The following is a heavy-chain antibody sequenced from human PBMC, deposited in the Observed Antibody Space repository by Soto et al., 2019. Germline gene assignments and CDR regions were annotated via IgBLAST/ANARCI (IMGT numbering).Heavy chain of an antibody. V-gene: IGHV3-49*03. CDR1: GFTFGDYA. D-gene: IGHD2-8*01. J-gene: IGHJ4*02. Sequence: GGSLRLSCTTSGFTFGDYAMSWFRQTPGKGLEWVGFVRTYAYGETTEYAASVKGRFTVGRDNSRSTAYLHMSSLKTEDTGVYFCSRDCPCGLGYCTNGACFPNDFWGQGTLVTVSS. CDR3: SRDCPCGLGYCTNGACFPNDF. CDR2: VRTYAYGETT.